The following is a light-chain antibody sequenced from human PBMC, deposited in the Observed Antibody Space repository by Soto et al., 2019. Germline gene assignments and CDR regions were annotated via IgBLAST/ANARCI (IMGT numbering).Light chain of an antibody. CDR2: GSS. J-gene: IGKJ4*01. CDR1: QSVSDN. CDR3: QPYNNWPLT. V-gene: IGKV3-15*01. Sequence: EIVMTQSPATLSVSPGERVTLSCRASQSVSDNLAWYQHKPGQAPRLLMYGSSTRVPGMPARFRGSGSGTEFTLTITSLQSEDFAVYYCQPYNNWPLTFGGGTKV.